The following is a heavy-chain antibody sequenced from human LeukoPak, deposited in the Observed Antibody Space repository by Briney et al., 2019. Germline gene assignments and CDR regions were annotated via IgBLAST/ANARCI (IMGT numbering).Heavy chain of an antibody. V-gene: IGHV4-59*01. J-gene: IGHJ3*02. CDR2: IYYSGST. D-gene: IGHD3-3*01. CDR1: GGSISSYY. Sequence: SETLSLTCTDPGGSISSYYWSWIRQPPGKGLEWVGYIYYSGSTNYNPSLKSRVTISVDPSKNQFSLKLSSVTAADTAVYYCARVYYDFWSGYYGDAFDIWGQGTMVTVSS. CDR3: ARVYYDFWSGYYGDAFDI.